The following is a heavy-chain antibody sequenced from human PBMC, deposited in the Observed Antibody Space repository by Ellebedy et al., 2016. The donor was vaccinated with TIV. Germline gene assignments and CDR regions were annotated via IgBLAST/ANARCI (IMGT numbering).Heavy chain of an antibody. CDR1: GFTFSSYS. CDR2: ISSSSSTI. D-gene: IGHD3-10*01. V-gene: IGHV3-48*01. J-gene: IGHJ6*02. CDR3: ARDQSGEVRGVISLYYYYYGMDV. Sequence: GGSLRLXXAASGFTFSSYSMNWVRQAPGKGLEWVSYISSSSSTIYYADSVKGRFTISRDNAKNSLYLQMNSLRAEDTAVYYCARDQSGEVRGVISLYYYYYGMDVWGQGTTVTVSS.